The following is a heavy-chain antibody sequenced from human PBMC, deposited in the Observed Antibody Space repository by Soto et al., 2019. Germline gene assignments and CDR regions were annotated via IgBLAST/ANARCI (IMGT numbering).Heavy chain of an antibody. V-gene: IGHV4-59*01. Sequence: SETLSLTCTVSGGSISSYYWSWIRQPPGKGLEWIGYIYYSGSTNYNPSLKSRVTISVDTSKNQFSLKLSSVTAADTAVYYCARVGEQQLAGYYYYYYMDVWGKGTTVTVSS. J-gene: IGHJ6*03. CDR1: GGSISSYY. CDR3: ARVGEQQLAGYYYYYYMDV. D-gene: IGHD6-13*01. CDR2: IYYSGST.